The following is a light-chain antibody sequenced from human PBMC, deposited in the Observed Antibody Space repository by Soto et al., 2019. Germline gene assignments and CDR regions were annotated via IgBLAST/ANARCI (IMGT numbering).Light chain of an antibody. Sequence: DIQMTQSPSTLSASVGDRVTITCRASQSISSWLAWYQQKPGKAPKLLIYKASSLESGVPSRFSGSGSGTEFTLTISSLQPVDFATYYCQQSYSTPFPFCQGTRLEIK. CDR3: QQSYSTPFP. J-gene: IGKJ5*01. CDR1: QSISSW. V-gene: IGKV1-5*03. CDR2: KAS.